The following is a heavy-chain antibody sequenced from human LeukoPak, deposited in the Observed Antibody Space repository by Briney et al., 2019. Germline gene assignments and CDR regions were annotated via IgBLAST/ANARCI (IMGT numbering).Heavy chain of an antibody. D-gene: IGHD3-22*01. CDR3: ARDLYDSSGYYYLDY. CDR2: IIPIFGTA. CDR1: GGTFSSYA. Sequence: SVKVSCKASGGTFSSYAISWVRQAPGQGLEWMGGIIPIFGTANYAQKFQGRVTITTDESTSTAYMELSSPRSEDTAVYYCARDLYDSSGYYYLDYWGQGTLVTVSS. V-gene: IGHV1-69*05. J-gene: IGHJ4*02.